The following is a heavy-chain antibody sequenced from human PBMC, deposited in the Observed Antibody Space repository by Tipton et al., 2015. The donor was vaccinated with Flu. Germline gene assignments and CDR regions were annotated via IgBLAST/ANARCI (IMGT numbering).Heavy chain of an antibody. CDR2: ITHGDSDT. Sequence: MQLVQSGAEVKKPGESLKISCKASGYKFTNYWIGWVRQMPGKGLEWMGIITHGDSDTRYSPSFQGQVTISADKSITTVYLQWSSLKASDTAMYYCVRPSGSTLPSDYWGQGTLVTVSS. J-gene: IGHJ4*02. CDR3: VRPSGSTLPSDY. V-gene: IGHV5-51*01. CDR1: GYKFTNYW. D-gene: IGHD2-2*01.